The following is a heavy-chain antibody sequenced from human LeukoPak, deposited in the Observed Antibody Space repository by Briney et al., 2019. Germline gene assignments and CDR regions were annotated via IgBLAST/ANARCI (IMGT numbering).Heavy chain of an antibody. D-gene: IGHD2-8*02. Sequence: ASVKVSCKASEDTFTTSHMHWVRQAPGQGLEWMGKINPSGGSTTYAQQFQGRVSMTRDLSMSTVYMELSSLRSEDTAVYYCVRNLMQFTGLAYWGQGTLVTVSS. J-gene: IGHJ4*02. CDR2: INPSGGST. V-gene: IGHV1-46*01. CDR3: VRNLMQFTGLAY. CDR1: EDTFTTSH.